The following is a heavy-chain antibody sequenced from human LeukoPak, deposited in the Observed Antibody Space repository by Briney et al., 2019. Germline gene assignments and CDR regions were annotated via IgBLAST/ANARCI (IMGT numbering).Heavy chain of an antibody. CDR2: ISAYNGNT. V-gene: IGHV1-18*01. CDR1: GYTFTSYG. J-gene: IGHJ5*02. D-gene: IGHD2-2*02. Sequence: ASVKVSCTASGYTFTSYGISWVRHAPGQGLEWMGWISAYNGNTNYAQKLQGRVTMTTDTSTSTAYMELRSLRSDDTAVYYCARGDLGYCSSTSCYTFHWFEPWGQGTLVTVSS. CDR3: ARGDLGYCSSTSCYTFHWFEP.